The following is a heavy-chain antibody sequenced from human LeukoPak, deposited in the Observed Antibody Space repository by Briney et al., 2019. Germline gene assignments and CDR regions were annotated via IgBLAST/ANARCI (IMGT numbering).Heavy chain of an antibody. V-gene: IGHV3-53*01. D-gene: IGHD6-19*01. CDR1: GFTVSSSY. CDR3: AISSGWTGIFDY. CDR2: IYSGGST. Sequence: GGSLRLSGAASGFTVSSSYMSWVRQAPGKGLEWVSVIYSGGSTYYADSVKGRFTISRDNSKNTLYLQMNSLRAEDTAVYYCAISSGWTGIFDYWGQGTLVTVSS. J-gene: IGHJ4*02.